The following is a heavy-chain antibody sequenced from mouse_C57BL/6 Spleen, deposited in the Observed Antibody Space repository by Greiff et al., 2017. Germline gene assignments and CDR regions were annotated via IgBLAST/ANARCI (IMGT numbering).Heavy chain of an antibody. D-gene: IGHD4-1*01. J-gene: IGHJ1*03. V-gene: IGHV5-17*01. CDR1: GFTFSDYG. Sequence: EVQLVESGGGLVKPGGSLKLSCAASGFTFSDYGMHWVRQAPEKGLEWVAYIRSGSSTIYYADTVQGRFTISRDNAKNTLFLQMASLRSEDTAMYYCARPAGTDWYFDVWGTGTTVTVSS. CDR3: ARPAGTDWYFDV. CDR2: IRSGSSTI.